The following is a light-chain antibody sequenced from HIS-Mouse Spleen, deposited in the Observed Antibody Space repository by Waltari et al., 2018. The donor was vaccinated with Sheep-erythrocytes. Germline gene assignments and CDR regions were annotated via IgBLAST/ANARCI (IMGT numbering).Light chain of an antibody. Sequence: SYELTQPPSVSVSPGQTASLTCSGDNLGDKYACWYQQKQGQSPVLVIYQDSKRPSGIPERFSGSNSGNTATLTISGTQAMDEADYYCQAWDSSTAVFGGGTKLTVL. CDR2: QDS. CDR3: QAWDSSTAV. V-gene: IGLV3-1*01. J-gene: IGLJ2*01. CDR1: NLGDKY.